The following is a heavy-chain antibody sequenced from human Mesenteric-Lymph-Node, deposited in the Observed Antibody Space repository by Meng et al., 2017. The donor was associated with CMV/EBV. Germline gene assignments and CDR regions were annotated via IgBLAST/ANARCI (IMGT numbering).Heavy chain of an antibody. Sequence: SETLSLTCTVSGGSISTYYWSWIRQPPGKGLEWIGSIYPSGNTYYNPSLKTRVTISVDTSKNQFSLKLSSVTAADTAVYYCARVGITGDEGDYWGQGTLVTVSS. V-gene: IGHV4-4*08. CDR2: IYPSGNT. CDR1: GGSISTYY. J-gene: IGHJ4*02. D-gene: IGHD7-27*01. CDR3: ARVGITGDEGDY.